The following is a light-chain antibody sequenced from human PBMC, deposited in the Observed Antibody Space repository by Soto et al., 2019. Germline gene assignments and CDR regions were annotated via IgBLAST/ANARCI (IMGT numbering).Light chain of an antibody. CDR3: QQYGSSPLT. J-gene: IGKJ4*01. V-gene: IGKV3-11*01. CDR2: DAF. CDR1: PSVGNS. Sequence: ESVLTQSPATLSLSPGERATLSCRASPSVGNSLAWYQHKPGQAPRLLIYDAFNRATGVPTRFSGSGSGTDFTLTISSLEPEDFAVYYCQQYGSSPLTFGGGTKVDI.